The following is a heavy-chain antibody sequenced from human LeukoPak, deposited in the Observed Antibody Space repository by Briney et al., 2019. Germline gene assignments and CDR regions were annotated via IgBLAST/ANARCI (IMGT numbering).Heavy chain of an antibody. CDR3: ARGHSGWYLLAYYYYMDV. Sequence: GGSLRLSCAASGFTFSSYSMNWVRQAPGKGLEWVSSISSSSSYIYYADSVKGRFTISRDNAKNSLYLQMNSLRAEDTAVYYCARGHSGWYLLAYYYYMDVWGKGTTVTVSS. V-gene: IGHV3-21*01. CDR1: GFTFSSYS. J-gene: IGHJ6*03. D-gene: IGHD6-19*01. CDR2: ISSSSSYI.